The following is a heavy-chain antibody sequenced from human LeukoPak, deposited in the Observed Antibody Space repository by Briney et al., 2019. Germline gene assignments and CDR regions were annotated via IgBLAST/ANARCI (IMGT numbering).Heavy chain of an antibody. CDR3: ACGADIVVVPAAIDY. Sequence: ASVKVSCKASGYIFTGYYMHWVRQAPGQGLEWMGWINPNSGGTNYAQKFQGRVTMTRDTSISTAYMELSRLRSDDTAVYYCACGADIVVVPAAIDYWGQGTLVTVSS. J-gene: IGHJ4*02. D-gene: IGHD2-2*01. CDR2: INPNSGGT. CDR1: GYIFTGYY. V-gene: IGHV1-2*02.